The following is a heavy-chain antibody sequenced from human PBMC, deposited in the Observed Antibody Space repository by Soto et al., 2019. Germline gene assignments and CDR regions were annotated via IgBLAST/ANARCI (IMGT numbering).Heavy chain of an antibody. J-gene: IGHJ5*02. D-gene: IGHD3-10*01. CDR3: ARAPPGVKWFDP. V-gene: IGHV4-59*01. CDR2: IYYSGST. CDR1: GGSISSYY. Sequence: SETLSLTCTVSGGSISSYYWSWIRQPPGKGLEWIGYIYYSGSTNYNPSLKSRVTISVDTSKNQFSLKLSSVTAADTAVYYCARAPPGVKWFDPWGQGTLVNVS.